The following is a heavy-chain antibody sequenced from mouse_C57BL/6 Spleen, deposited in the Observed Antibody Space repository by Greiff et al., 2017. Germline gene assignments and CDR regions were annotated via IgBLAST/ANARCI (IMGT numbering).Heavy chain of an antibody. CDR3: AREGTTVVAPHWYFDV. V-gene: IGHV5-4*01. CDR2: ISDGGSYT. D-gene: IGHD1-1*01. CDR1: GFTFSSYA. Sequence: EVQRVESGGGLVKPGGSLKLSCAASGFTFSSYAMSWVRQTPEKRLEWVATISDGGSYTYYPDHVKGRFTISRDNAKNNLYLQMSHLKSEETAMYYCAREGTTVVAPHWYFDVWGTGTTVTVSS. J-gene: IGHJ1*03.